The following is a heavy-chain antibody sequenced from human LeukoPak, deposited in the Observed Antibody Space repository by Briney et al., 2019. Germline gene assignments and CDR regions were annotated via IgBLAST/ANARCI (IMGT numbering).Heavy chain of an antibody. CDR2: IKQDGSEK. CDR3: AKDLSYSDLPAGDY. Sequence: GGSLRLSCAASGFTFSSYWMSWVRQAPGKGLEWVANIKQDGSEKYYVDSVKGRFTISRDNAKNSLYLQMNSLRAEDTAVYYCAKDLSYSDLPAGDYWGQGTLVTVSS. J-gene: IGHJ4*02. CDR1: GFTFSSYW. V-gene: IGHV3-7*01. D-gene: IGHD2-15*01.